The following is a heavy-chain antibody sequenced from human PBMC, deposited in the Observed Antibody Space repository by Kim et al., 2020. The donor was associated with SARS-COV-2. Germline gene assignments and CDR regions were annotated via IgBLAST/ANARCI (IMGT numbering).Heavy chain of an antibody. CDR2: IYYSGST. Sequence: SETLSLTCTVSGGSISSSSYYWGWIRQPPGKGLEWIGSIYYSGSTYYNPCLKSRVTISVDTSKNQFSLKLSSVTAADTAVYYCARTMVRGGAPRGWGQGTLVTVSS. CDR1: GGSISSSSYY. D-gene: IGHD3-10*01. V-gene: IGHV4-39*01. CDR3: ARTMVRGGAPRG. J-gene: IGHJ1*01.